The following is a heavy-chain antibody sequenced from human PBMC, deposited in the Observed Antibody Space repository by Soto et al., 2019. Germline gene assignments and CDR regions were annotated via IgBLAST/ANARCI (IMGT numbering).Heavy chain of an antibody. D-gene: IGHD2-2*01. Sequence: GGSLRLSCAASGFTFDSHEMSWVRQAPGKGLEWVSTISARGGSTYYAPSVKGRFTVSRGNSKNTLYLQMSSLRDEDTALYYCAKYCVSTSCYARHFDSWGQGTLVTVSS. V-gene: IGHV3-23*01. CDR3: AKYCVSTSCYARHFDS. CDR1: GFTFDSHE. CDR2: ISARGGST. J-gene: IGHJ4*02.